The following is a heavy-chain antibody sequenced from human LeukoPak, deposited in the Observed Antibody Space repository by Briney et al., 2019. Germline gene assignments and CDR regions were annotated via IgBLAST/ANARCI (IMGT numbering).Heavy chain of an antibody. CDR1: GFTFSSSA. CDR2: ISGSGGST. D-gene: IGHD6-19*01. Sequence: GGSLRLSCAASGFTFSSSAMSWIRQAPGKGLEWVSAISGSGGSTYYADSVKGRFTISRGNSKHTLYLQMNSLRAEDTAVYYCAKDAVAGTSFVDYWGQGTLVTVSS. J-gene: IGHJ4*02. CDR3: AKDAVAGTSFVDY. V-gene: IGHV3-23*01.